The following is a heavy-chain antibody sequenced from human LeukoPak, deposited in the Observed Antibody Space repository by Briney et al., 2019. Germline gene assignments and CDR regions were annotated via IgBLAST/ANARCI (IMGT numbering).Heavy chain of an antibody. V-gene: IGHV4-59*02. CDR3: ARDRGYSDNWDRADAFDI. Sequence: SDTLSLTCTLSYGSVIGFNCRWVPQPPGGGVEWIANMYYTRTPAGNPPLKSRVTVLVDIPKSQFSLRLNSVTAADTAVYYGARDRGYSDNWDRADAFDIWGQGTMVTVSS. CDR2: MYYTRTP. D-gene: IGHD1-1*01. J-gene: IGHJ3*02. CDR1: YGSVIGFN.